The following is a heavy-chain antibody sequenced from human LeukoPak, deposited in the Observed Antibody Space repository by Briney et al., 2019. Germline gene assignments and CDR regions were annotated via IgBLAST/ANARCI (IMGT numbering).Heavy chain of an antibody. CDR3: ARGLRITMVRGVIKAHAFDI. J-gene: IGHJ3*02. D-gene: IGHD3-10*01. CDR1: GGSFSGYY. CDR2: INHSGST. Sequence: SETLSLTCAVYGGSFSGYYWSWIRQPPGKGLEWIGEINHSGSTNYNPSLKSRVTISVDTSKNQFSLKLSSVTAADTAVYYCARGLRITMVRGVIKAHAFDIWGQGTMVTVSS. V-gene: IGHV4-34*01.